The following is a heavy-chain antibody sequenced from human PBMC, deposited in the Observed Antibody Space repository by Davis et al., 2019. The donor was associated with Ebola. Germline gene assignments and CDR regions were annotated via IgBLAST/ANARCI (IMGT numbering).Heavy chain of an antibody. D-gene: IGHD4-17*01. CDR3: ARGRTTVTTFKNYYYGMDV. Sequence: SETLSLTCTVSGGSISTYYWTWIRQPPGKGLEWIVNIYYTGSTHYNPSLKNRVTISVDTSKNQFSLKLSSVTAADTAVYYCARGRTTVTTFKNYYYGMDVWGQGTTVTVSS. V-gene: IGHV4-59*12. J-gene: IGHJ6*02. CDR2: IYYTGST. CDR1: GGSISTYY.